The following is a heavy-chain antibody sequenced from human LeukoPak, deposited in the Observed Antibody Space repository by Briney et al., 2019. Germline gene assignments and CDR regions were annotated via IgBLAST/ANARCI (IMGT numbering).Heavy chain of an antibody. CDR3: ARDSHNIVVVPPAVHGDNWFDP. J-gene: IGHJ5*02. CDR1: GFTFSSYT. CDR2: ISSSSDYI. D-gene: IGHD2-2*01. V-gene: IGHV3-21*01. Sequence: GGSLRLSCAASGFTFSSYTMDWVRQAPGKGLEWVSSISSSSDYIFYADSVKGRFTISRDNAQNSLYLQMNSLRVEDTAVYYCARDSHNIVVVPPAVHGDNWFDPWGQGTLVTVSS.